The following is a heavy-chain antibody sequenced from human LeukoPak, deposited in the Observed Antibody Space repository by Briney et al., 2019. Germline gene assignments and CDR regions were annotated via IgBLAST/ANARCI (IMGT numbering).Heavy chain of an antibody. J-gene: IGHJ4*02. V-gene: IGHV3-7*01. CDR1: GFTFSNFW. Sequence: GGSLRLSCTASGFTFSNFWMGGVRQAPGKGLEWVANIKQDETEKFYLGSVKGRFTISRDNAKNSLYLQMNSLRAEDTAVYYCARGYSSSWYYFDYWGQGTLVTVSS. CDR2: IKQDETEK. CDR3: ARGYSSSWYYFDY. D-gene: IGHD6-13*01.